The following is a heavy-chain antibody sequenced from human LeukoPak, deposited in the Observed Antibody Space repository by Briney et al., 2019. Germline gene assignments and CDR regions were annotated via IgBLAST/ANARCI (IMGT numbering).Heavy chain of an antibody. CDR1: GGSFSGYY. CDR3: ARGGRMVAATKREFDY. D-gene: IGHD2-15*01. J-gene: IGHJ4*02. V-gene: IGHV4-34*01. CDR2: INHSGST. Sequence: SETLSLTCAVYGGSFSGYYWSWIRQPPGKGLEWIGEINHSGSTNYNPSLKSRVTISVDTSKNQFSLKLSSVTAADTAVYYCARGGRMVAATKREFDYWGQGTPVTVSS.